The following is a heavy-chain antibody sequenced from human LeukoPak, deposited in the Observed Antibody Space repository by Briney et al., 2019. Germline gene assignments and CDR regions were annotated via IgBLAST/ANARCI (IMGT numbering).Heavy chain of an antibody. V-gene: IGHV3-7*01. CDR3: ARFGGSSWSLTYYFDY. Sequence: GGSRRLSCAASGFTFSIYWMSWVRQAPGKGLEWVANIKQDGSEKYYVDSVKGRFTISRDNAKNSLYLQMNSLRGEDTAVYYCARFGGSSWSLTYYFDYWGQGTLVTVSS. J-gene: IGHJ4*02. D-gene: IGHD6-13*01. CDR1: GFTFSIYW. CDR2: IKQDGSEK.